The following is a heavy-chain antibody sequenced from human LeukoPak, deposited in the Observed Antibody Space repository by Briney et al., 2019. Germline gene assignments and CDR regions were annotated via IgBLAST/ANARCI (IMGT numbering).Heavy chain of an antibody. J-gene: IGHJ4*02. CDR1: GYSISSGYY. Sequence: SETLSLTCTVSGYSISSGYYWGWIRQPPGKGLEWIGSIYHSGSTYYNPSLKSRVTISVDTSKNQFSLKLSSVTAADTAVYYCARAGGGYYDSSGYPPVGYWGQGTLVAVSS. CDR3: ARAGGGYYDSSGYPPVGY. V-gene: IGHV4-38-2*02. D-gene: IGHD3-22*01. CDR2: IYHSGST.